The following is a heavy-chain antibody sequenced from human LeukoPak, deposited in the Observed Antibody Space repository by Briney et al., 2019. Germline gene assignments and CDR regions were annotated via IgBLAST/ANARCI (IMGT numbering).Heavy chain of an antibody. V-gene: IGHV3-13*01. CDR3: ARGRDYGDYYFDY. D-gene: IGHD4-17*01. CDR2: IGTAGDT. J-gene: IGHJ4*02. CDR1: GGSISSYY. Sequence: ETLSLTCTVSGGSISSYYWSWIRQPPGKGLEWVSAIGTAGDTYYPGSVKGRFTISRENAKNSLYLQMNSLRAGDTAVYYCARGRDYGDYYFDYWGQGTLVTVSS.